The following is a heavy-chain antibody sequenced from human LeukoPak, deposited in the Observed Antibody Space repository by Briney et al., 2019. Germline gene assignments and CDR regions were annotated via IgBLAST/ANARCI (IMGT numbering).Heavy chain of an antibody. CDR3: AKDQGYGYGYVSY. V-gene: IGHV3-30*18. CDR1: GFTFSNYW. Sequence: PGGSLRLSCAASGFTFSNYWMHWVRQAPGKGLEWVAVISYDGSNKYYADSVKGRFTISRDNSKNTLYLQMNSLRPEGTAVYYCAKDQGYGYGYVSYWGQGTLVTVSS. D-gene: IGHD5-18*01. CDR2: ISYDGSNK. J-gene: IGHJ4*02.